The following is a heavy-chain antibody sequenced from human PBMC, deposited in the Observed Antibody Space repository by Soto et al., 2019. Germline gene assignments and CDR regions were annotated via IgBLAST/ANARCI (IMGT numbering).Heavy chain of an antibody. CDR1: GGSISSSSYY. D-gene: IGHD6-19*01. CDR2: IYYSGST. J-gene: IGHJ4*02. Sequence: QLQLQESGPGLVKPSETLSLTCTVSGGSISSSSYYWGWIRQPPGKGLEWIGSIYYSGSTYYNPSLKSRVTISVDTSKNQFSLKLSSVTAADTAVYYCARLISSGWHFFDYWGQGTLVTVSS. V-gene: IGHV4-39*01. CDR3: ARLISSGWHFFDY.